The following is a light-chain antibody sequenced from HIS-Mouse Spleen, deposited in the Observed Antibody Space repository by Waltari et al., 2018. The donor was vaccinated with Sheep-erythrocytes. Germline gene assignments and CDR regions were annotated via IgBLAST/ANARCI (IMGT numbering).Light chain of an antibody. CDR2: EVS. J-gene: IGLJ2*01. CDR1: SSDVGSYNR. Sequence: QSALTQPPSVSGSPGQSVTISCTGTSSDVGSYNRVSWYQQPPGTAPKRMIYEVSNRPAGGPDRFSGSKPGNTASLTISGLQAEDEADYYCSLYTSSSTLVFGGGTKLTVL. V-gene: IGLV2-18*01. CDR3: SLYTSSSTLV.